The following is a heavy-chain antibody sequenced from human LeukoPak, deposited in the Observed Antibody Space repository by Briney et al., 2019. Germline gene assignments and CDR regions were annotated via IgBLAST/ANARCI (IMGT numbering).Heavy chain of an antibody. D-gene: IGHD3-10*01. CDR3: ARERITMVRGVIIPRGYFDY. CDR1: GFTFSSYD. CDR2: IGTAGDT. Sequence: GGSLRLSCAASGFTFSSYDMHWVRQATGKGLEWVSAIGTAGDTYYPGSVKGRFTIPRENAKNSLYLQMNSLRAGDTAVYYCARERITMVRGVIIPRGYFDYWGQGTLVTVSS. V-gene: IGHV3-13*01. J-gene: IGHJ4*02.